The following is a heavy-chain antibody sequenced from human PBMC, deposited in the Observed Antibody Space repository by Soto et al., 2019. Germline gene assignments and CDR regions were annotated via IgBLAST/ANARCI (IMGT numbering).Heavy chain of an antibody. CDR2: IYPGDSDT. CDR1: GYSFTSYW. J-gene: IGHJ3*02. Sequence: GESLKISCKGSGYSFTSYWIGWVRQMPGKGLEWMGIIYPGDSDTRYSPSFQGQVTISADKSISTAYLQWSSLKASDTAMYYCARRRCSARCSGTSWYGHTRDAFDIWGQGTSVTVSS. V-gene: IGHV5-51*01. CDR3: ARRRCSARCSGTSWYGHTRDAFDI. D-gene: IGHD2-2*01.